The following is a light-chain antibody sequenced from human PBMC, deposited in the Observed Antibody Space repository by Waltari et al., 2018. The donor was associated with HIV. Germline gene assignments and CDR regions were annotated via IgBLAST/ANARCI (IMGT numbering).Light chain of an antibody. CDR2: DVS. CDR3: SSYTSSSPYA. CDR1: SSDVGGYNY. J-gene: IGLJ1*01. V-gene: IGLV2-14*03. Sequence: QSALTQPASVSGSPGQSITISCTGTSSDVGGYNYVSWYQQHPVKAPKLMVYDVSNRPSGVSNRFSGSKSGNAASLTISGLQSEDEADYYCSSYTSSSPYAFGTWTKVTVL.